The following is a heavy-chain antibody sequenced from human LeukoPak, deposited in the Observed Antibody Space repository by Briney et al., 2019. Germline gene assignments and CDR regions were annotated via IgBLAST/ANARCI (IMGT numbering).Heavy chain of an antibody. Sequence: PSETLSLTCAVCGGSFSGYYCSWIRQPPGKGLEWIGEINHSGSTNYNPSLKSRVTISVDTSKNQFSLKLSSVTAADTAVYYCAGKRQYSTSWYQMVSSFDPWGQGTLVTASS. V-gene: IGHV4-34*01. J-gene: IGHJ5*02. CDR1: GGSFSGYY. CDR3: AGKRQYSTSWYQMVSSFDP. D-gene: IGHD6-13*01. CDR2: INHSGST.